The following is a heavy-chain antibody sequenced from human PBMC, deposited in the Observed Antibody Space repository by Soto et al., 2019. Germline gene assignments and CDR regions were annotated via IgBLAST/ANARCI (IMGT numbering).Heavy chain of an antibody. CDR3: AKKNGRKPPSLVSSLDY. J-gene: IGHJ4*02. CDR1: GFTFSSYA. Sequence: GSLRLSCAASGFTFSSYAMSWVRQAPGKGLEWVSAISGSGGSTYYADSVKGRFTISRDNSKNTLYLQMNSLRAEDTAVYYCAKKNGRKPPSLVSSLDYWGQGTLVTVSS. CDR2: ISGSGGST. V-gene: IGHV3-23*01. D-gene: IGHD1-1*01.